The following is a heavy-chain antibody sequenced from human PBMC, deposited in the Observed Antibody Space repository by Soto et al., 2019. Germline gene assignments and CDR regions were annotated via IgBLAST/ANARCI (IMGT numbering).Heavy chain of an antibody. Sequence: QVKLVQSGAELKRPGASVKVSCKASGYTFTSHGISWVRQAPGQGLEWMGGISAKNGDTNYAQKFKGRVTVTPDNSTTPGHMELRTLRSEDTAVYYRARMVRRSHIDSSHYMDVWGTGTTVTVSS. D-gene: IGHD3-10*01. CDR1: GYTFTSHG. CDR3: ARMVRRSHIDSSHYMDV. V-gene: IGHV1-18*01. CDR2: ISAKNGDT. J-gene: IGHJ6*03.